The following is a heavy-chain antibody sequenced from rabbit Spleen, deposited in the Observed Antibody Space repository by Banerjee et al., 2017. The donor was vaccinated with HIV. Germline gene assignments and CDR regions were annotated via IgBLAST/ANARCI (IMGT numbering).Heavy chain of an antibody. CDR2: LCASGKT. V-gene: IGHV1S45*01. CDR1: GFSFSNKAV. D-gene: IGHD8-1*01. Sequence: QEQLVESGGGLVKPEGSLKLSCTASGFSFSNKAVMCWVRQAPGKGLEWVACLCASGKTYYASWAKGRFTISRENAQNTVFLQMTSLTAADTATYFCARDGAGGSYFALWGQGTLVTVS. CDR3: ARDGAGGSYFAL. J-gene: IGHJ3*01.